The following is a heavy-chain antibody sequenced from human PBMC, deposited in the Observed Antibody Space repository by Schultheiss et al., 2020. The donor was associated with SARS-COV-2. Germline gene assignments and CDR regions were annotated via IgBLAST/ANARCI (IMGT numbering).Heavy chain of an antibody. J-gene: IGHJ5*02. D-gene: IGHD2-21*02. CDR3: ARSRRIVVVTAIGGNWFDP. Sequence: ASVKVSCKASGYTFTGYYMHWVRQAPGQGLEWMGWINPNSGGTNYAQKFQGRVTMTRDTSISTAYMELSRLRSDDTAVYYCARSRRIVVVTAIGGNWFDPWGQGPLVSVSS. CDR2: INPNSGGT. CDR1: GYTFTGYY. V-gene: IGHV1-2*02.